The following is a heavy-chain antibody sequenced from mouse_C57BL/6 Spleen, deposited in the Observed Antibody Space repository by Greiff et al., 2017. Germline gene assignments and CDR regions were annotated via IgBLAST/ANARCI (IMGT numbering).Heavy chain of an antibody. V-gene: IGHV1-54*01. J-gene: IGHJ2*01. CDR1: GYAFTNYL. CDR2: INPGSGGT. D-gene: IGHD1-1*01. Sequence: QVQLKQSGAELVRPGTSVKVSCKASGYAFTNYLIEWVKQRPGQGLEWIGVINPGSGGTNYNEKFKGKATLTADKSSSTAYMQLSSLTSEDSAVYFCARRATVVRGYFDYWGQGTTRTVSS. CDR3: ARRATVVRGYFDY.